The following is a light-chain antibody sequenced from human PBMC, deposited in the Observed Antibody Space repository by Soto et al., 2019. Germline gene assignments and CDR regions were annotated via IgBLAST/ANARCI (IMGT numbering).Light chain of an antibody. V-gene: IGLV2-14*03. Sequence: QSALTQPASVSGSPGQSITISCTGTSSDVGDYNYVSWYQQHPGKAPKLLISDVSNRPSGISNRFSGSKSGNTASLTISGLQADDEADYYCSSYTFSSSLGVLFGGGTKLTVL. CDR3: SSYTFSSSLGVL. J-gene: IGLJ2*01. CDR2: DVS. CDR1: SSDVGDYNY.